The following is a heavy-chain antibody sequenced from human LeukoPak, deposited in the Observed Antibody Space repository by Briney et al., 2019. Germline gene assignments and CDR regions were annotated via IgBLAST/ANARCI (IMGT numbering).Heavy chain of an antibody. CDR1: GFTFSTYW. V-gene: IGHV3-74*01. Sequence: PGRSLRLSCAASGFTFSTYWMHCVRQAPGKGPVWVSRIHYVGTDTVYADSVKGRFTSSRDNSKNTLYLQMNSLRAEDTAVYYCASATTVTTGCKRFDYWGQGTLVTVSS. CDR3: ASATTVTTGCKRFDY. CDR2: IHYVGTDT. D-gene: IGHD4-17*01. J-gene: IGHJ4*02.